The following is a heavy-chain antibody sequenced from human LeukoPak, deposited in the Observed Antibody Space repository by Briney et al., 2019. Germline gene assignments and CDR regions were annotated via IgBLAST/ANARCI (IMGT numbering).Heavy chain of an antibody. CDR3: ARDPGADTVMVSAFDI. CDR1: AYTFTTYY. Sequence: SVSVSCKASAYTFTTYYMHTVPQAPGQRLEWRGVINPTGAITRYAQTFPGRVTITRDTSTSTVCTELSSLRSEDPAVYYCARDPGADTVMVSAFDIWAKGTRVTVSS. CDR2: INPTGAIT. V-gene: IGHV1-46*01. J-gene: IGHJ3*02. D-gene: IGHD5-18*01.